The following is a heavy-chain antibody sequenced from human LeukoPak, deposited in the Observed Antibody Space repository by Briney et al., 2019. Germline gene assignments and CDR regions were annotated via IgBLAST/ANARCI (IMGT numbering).Heavy chain of an antibody. Sequence: GGSLRLSCAASGFTFDDYAMHWVRQAPGKGLEWVSGISWNSGSIGYADSVKGRFTISRDNAKNSLYLQMNSLRAEDTALYYCAKDTYSSSWFRFDPWGQGTLVTISS. V-gene: IGHV3-9*01. CDR2: ISWNSGSI. CDR1: GFTFDDYA. D-gene: IGHD6-13*01. J-gene: IGHJ5*02. CDR3: AKDTYSSSWFRFDP.